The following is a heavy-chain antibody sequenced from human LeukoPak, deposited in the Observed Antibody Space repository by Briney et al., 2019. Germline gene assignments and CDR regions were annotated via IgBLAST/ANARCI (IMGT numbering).Heavy chain of an antibody. D-gene: IGHD3-3*01. CDR1: GFTFSSYW. CDR3: ARVTKQDAFDI. Sequence: PGGSLRLSCAASGFTFSSYWMSWVRQAPGKGLEWVANIKQDGSEKYYVDSVKGRLTISRDNAKNSLYLQMNSLRAEDTAVYYCARVTKQDAFDIWGQGTMVTVSS. J-gene: IGHJ3*02. CDR2: IKQDGSEK. V-gene: IGHV3-7*01.